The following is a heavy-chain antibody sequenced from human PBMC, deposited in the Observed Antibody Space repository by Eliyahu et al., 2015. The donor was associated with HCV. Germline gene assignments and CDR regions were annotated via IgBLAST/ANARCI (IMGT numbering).Heavy chain of an antibody. CDR3: ARDGVDNSGELDY. CDR2: IYSGGST. V-gene: IGHV3-53*01. D-gene: IGHD3-22*01. J-gene: IGHJ4*02. Sequence: EVQLVESGGGLIQPGGSLRLSCAASAFTVNFNYMXWVRQAPGKGLEWVSVIYSGGSTHYADSVKGRFTISRDNSKNTVYLQMNSLRADDTAVYYCARDGVDNSGELDYWGQGTLVTVSS. CDR1: AFTVNFNY.